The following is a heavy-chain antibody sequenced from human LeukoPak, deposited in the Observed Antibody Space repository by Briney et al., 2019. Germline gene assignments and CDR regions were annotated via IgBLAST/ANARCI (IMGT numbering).Heavy chain of an antibody. CDR1: GFTFSSYA. CDR3: ARAGVVTAILGAFDI. Sequence: PGRSLRLSCAASGFTFSSYAMHWFRQAPGKGLEWVAVISYDGSNKYYADSVKGRFTISRDNSKNTLYLQMNSLRAEDTAVYYCARAGVVTAILGAFDIWGQGTMVTVSS. J-gene: IGHJ3*02. CDR2: ISYDGSNK. V-gene: IGHV3-30-3*01. D-gene: IGHD2-21*02.